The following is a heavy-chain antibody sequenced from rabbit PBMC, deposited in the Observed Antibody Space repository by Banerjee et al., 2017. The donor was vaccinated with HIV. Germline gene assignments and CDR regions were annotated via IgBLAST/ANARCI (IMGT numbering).Heavy chain of an antibody. CDR2: IYGGSGAT. CDR1: GFTLSSSYW. CDR3: ARYWNYGCGL. D-gene: IGHD6-1*01. J-gene: IGHJ4*01. V-gene: IGHV1S45*01. Sequence: QEQLQESGGDLVKPEGSLTLTCTASGFTLSSSYWMCWVRQAPGKGLEWIACIYGGSGATYYASWAKGRFTMSKTSSTTVTLQMTSLTAADTATYFCARYWNYGCGLWGPGTLVTVS.